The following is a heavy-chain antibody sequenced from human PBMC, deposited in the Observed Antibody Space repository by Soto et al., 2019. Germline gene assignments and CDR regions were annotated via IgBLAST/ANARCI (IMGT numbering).Heavy chain of an antibody. J-gene: IGHJ6*03. Sequence: SRTLALTGTVAGGSSSNYFGNWFRQPAGKGLEWIGRIDNSGSTNYNPSLKSRITMSADTSRNQFSLKLNSVTAADTAVYYCARAGQTYWSGLHDHWG. CDR1: GGSSSNYF. CDR3: ARAGQTYWSGLHDH. D-gene: IGHD3-3*01. V-gene: IGHV4-4*07. CDR2: IDNSGST.